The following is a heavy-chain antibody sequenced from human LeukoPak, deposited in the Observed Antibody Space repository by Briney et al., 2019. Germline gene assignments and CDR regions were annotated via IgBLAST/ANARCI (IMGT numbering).Heavy chain of an antibody. CDR1: GFTFSSYW. J-gene: IGHJ4*02. CDR2: IKQDGSEK. V-gene: IGHV3-7*01. Sequence: PGGSLRLSCAASGFTFSSYWMSWVRQAPGKGLEWVANIKQDGSEKYYVDSVKGRFTISRDNAKNSLYLQMNSLRAEDTAVYYCARDLALLWFGEFLDYFDYWGQGTLVTVSS. D-gene: IGHD3-10*01. CDR3: ARDLALLWFGEFLDYFDY.